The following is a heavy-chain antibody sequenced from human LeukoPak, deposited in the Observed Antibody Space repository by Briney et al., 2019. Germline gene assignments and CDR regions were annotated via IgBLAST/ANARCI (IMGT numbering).Heavy chain of an antibody. J-gene: IGHJ4*02. CDR1: GFTFTKYG. CDR3: LRGGGFDD. V-gene: IGHV3-23*05. CDR2: IYVCGLWV. D-gene: IGHD2-15*01. Sequence: PGGSLRLSCAASGFTFTKYGMHWLRQAPGKGPEDIAGIYVCGLWVHYADSVKGRFTASRDNSNNIADPQMNDRTVHDRAVYYCLRGGGFDDWGQGTLVTVSS.